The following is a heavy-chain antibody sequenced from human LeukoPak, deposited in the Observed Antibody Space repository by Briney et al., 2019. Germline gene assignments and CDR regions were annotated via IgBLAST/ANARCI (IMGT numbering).Heavy chain of an antibody. Sequence: ASVKVSCKVSGYSFTSNYIHWVRQAPGQGLEWMGWISAHNGNTKYEEKLQGRVTMTTDTSTSTAYMEMRSLRFDDTAVYYCARDALVDLEWSTDYQYYGMDVWGQGTRATVAS. CDR2: ISAHNGNT. CDR1: GYSFTSNY. CDR3: ARDALVDLEWSTDYQYYGMDV. V-gene: IGHV1-18*04. D-gene: IGHD3-3*01. J-gene: IGHJ6*02.